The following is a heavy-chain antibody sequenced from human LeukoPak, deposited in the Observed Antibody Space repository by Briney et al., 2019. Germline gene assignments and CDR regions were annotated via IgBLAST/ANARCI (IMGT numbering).Heavy chain of an antibody. D-gene: IGHD2-2*01. V-gene: IGHV1-18*01. CDR2: ISTYNGDT. CDR3: ARDRAGIRYQLQKSAFDY. CDR1: GYTFTSYG. Sequence: ASVKVSCKASGYTFTSYGIRWVRQAPGQGLEWMGWISTYNGDTNYAQKLQGRVTMTTDTSTSTAYMELRSLRSDDTAVYYCARDRAGIRYQLQKSAFDYWGRGTLVTVSS. J-gene: IGHJ4*02.